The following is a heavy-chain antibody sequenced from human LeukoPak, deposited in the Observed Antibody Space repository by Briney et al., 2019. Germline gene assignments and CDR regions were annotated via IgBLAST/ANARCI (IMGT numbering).Heavy chain of an antibody. D-gene: IGHD1-20*01. J-gene: IGHJ3*02. V-gene: IGHV5-51*01. CDR3: ARPQRPYNWNDGDAFDI. Sequence: GESLKISCKGSGYSFTSYWIGWVRQMPGKGLEWMGIIYPGDSDTRYSPSFQGQVTISADKSISTAYLQWSSLKASDTATYYCARPQRPYNWNDGDAFDIWGQGTMVTVSS. CDR1: GYSFTSYW. CDR2: IYPGDSDT.